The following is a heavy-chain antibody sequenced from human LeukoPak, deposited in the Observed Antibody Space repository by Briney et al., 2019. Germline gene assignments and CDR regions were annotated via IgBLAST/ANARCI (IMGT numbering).Heavy chain of an antibody. J-gene: IGHJ6*03. Sequence: SETLSLTCTVSGGSISSGGYYWSWIRQPPGKGLEWIGYIYHSGSTYYNPSLKSRVTISVDRSKNQFSLKLSSVTAADTAVYYCARKNCGGDCYPSYYYYYYMDVWGKGTTVTVSS. CDR3: ARKNCGGDCYPSYYYYYYMDV. CDR2: IYHSGST. D-gene: IGHD2-21*01. CDR1: GGSISSGGYY. V-gene: IGHV4-30-2*01.